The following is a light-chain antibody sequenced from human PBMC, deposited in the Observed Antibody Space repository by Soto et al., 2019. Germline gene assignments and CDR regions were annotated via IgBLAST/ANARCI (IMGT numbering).Light chain of an antibody. J-gene: IGKJ5*01. Sequence: ESVLTQSPCTLSLSQGERVALPCRASQSVSSSYLAWYQQKPGQVPRLLIYGASSRATGIPDRFSGSGSGTDFTLTISCLEPEDFAVYYCPQYGGPSITLGQGTRLEIK. CDR3: PQYGGPSIT. CDR1: QSVSSSY. V-gene: IGKV3-20*01. CDR2: GAS.